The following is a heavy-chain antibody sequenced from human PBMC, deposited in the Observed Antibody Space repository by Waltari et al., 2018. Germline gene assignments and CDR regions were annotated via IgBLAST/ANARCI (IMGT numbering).Heavy chain of an antibody. Sequence: QVQLVESGGGMVQPGRSLRLACAASGFTFSSSGMHWVSQAPGKGLEWVAVIWFDGTNKYYVDSVKGRFTISRDNFKNTLFLQMNSLRAEDTAVYYCARDRSDSSGYPDYWGQGTLVTVSS. V-gene: IGHV3-33*01. CDR2: IWFDGTNK. CDR1: GFTFSSSG. D-gene: IGHD3-22*01. J-gene: IGHJ4*02. CDR3: ARDRSDSSGYPDY.